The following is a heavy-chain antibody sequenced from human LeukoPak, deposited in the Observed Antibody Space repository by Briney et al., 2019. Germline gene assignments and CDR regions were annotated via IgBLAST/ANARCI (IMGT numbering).Heavy chain of an antibody. CDR3: ARVGGYGDYKDY. V-gene: IGHV4-61*01. CDR1: GGSFSSGSYY. J-gene: IGHJ4*02. CDR2: IYYSGST. Sequence: PSETLSLTCTVSGGSFSSGSYYWSWIRQSPGKGLEWIGYIYYSGSTNYNPSLKSRVTISVDTSKNQFSLKLSSVTAADTAVYYCARVGGYGDYKDYWGQGTLVTVSS. D-gene: IGHD4-17*01.